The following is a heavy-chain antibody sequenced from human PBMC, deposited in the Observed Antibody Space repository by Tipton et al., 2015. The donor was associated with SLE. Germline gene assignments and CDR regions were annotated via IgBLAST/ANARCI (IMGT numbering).Heavy chain of an antibody. V-gene: IGHV4-59*08. CDR3: ARHKLGFSWSYFDS. D-gene: IGHD3-3*01. CDR2: IYYSGST. J-gene: IGHJ4*02. CDR1: GGSISSYY. Sequence: LRLSCTVSGGSISSYYWGWIRQPPGKGLEWIGYIYYSGSTYYNPSLKSRVTISVDTSKNQFSLKLSSVTAADTAAYYCARHKLGFSWSYFDSWGQGTLVTVSS.